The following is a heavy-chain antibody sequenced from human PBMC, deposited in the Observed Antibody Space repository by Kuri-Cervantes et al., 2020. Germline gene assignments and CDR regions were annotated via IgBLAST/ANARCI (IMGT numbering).Heavy chain of an antibody. D-gene: IGHD1-26*01. Sequence: SETLSLTCTVSGGSISSSSYYWGWIRQPPGKGLEWIGSIYYSGSTYYNPSLKSRVTISVDTSKNQFSLKLSSVTAADTAVYYCARVRWELLDRDGTGPYYFDYWGQGTLVTVSS. CDR3: ARVRWELLDRDGTGPYYFDY. CDR2: IYYSGST. J-gene: IGHJ4*02. CDR1: GGSISSSSYY. V-gene: IGHV4-39*01.